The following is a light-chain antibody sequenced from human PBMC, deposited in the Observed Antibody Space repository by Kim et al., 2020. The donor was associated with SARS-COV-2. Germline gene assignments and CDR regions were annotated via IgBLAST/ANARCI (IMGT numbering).Light chain of an antibody. CDR2: DAS. CDR3: QQYVNPPPT. CDR1: QTITNSY. V-gene: IGKV3-20*01. J-gene: IGKJ1*01. Sequence: EVVLTQSPGTLSLSPGEKATLSCRASQTITNSYLAWYQQKPGQAPKLLIYDASSRAAGIPDRFSGSGSGTDFTLTISSLEPEDFGVYYCQQYVNPPPTFGQGTKVDIK.